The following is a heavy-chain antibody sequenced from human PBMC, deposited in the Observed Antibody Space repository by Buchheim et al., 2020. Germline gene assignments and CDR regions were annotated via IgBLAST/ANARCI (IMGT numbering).Heavy chain of an antibody. Sequence: QVQLVQSGAEVKKPGASVKVSCKASGYTFTSYDINWVRQATGQGLEWMGWMNPNSGNTGYAQKFQGRVTMTRNTSISPAYMELSSLRSEDTAVYYCARPLSYYDSSGYYPRTPDYGMDVWGQGTT. D-gene: IGHD3-22*01. V-gene: IGHV1-8*01. CDR1: GYTFTSYD. CDR2: MNPNSGNT. CDR3: ARPLSYYDSSGYYPRTPDYGMDV. J-gene: IGHJ6*02.